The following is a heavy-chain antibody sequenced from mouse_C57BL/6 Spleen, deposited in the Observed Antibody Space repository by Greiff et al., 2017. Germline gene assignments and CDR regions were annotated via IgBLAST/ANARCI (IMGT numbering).Heavy chain of an antibody. V-gene: IGHV1-69*01. CDR2: IDPSDSYT. CDR1: GYTFTSYW. J-gene: IGHJ1*03. D-gene: IGHD2-5*01. CDR3: ARSAYYSNYVRWYFDV. Sequence: QVQLQQPGAELVMPGASVKLSCKASGYTFTSYWMHWVKQRPGQGLEWIGEIDPSDSYTNYNQKSKGKSTLTVDKSSSTAYMQLSSLTSEDSAVYYCARSAYYSNYVRWYFDVWGTGTTVTVSS.